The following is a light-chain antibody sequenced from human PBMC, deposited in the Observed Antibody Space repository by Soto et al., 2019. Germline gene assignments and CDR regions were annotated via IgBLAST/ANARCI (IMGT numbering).Light chain of an antibody. V-gene: IGKV3-20*01. CDR2: GAS. CDR3: QPVCSSPLT. J-gene: IGKJ1*01. CDR1: QSVSSSY. Sequence: EIVLTQSPGTLSLSPGERATLSCRASQSVSSSYLAWYQQKPGQAPRPLIYGASSRAIGIPDRFSGSGSGTNLTLPIRRPEAEGFAVYFCQPVCSSPLTFGPGAQVEIK.